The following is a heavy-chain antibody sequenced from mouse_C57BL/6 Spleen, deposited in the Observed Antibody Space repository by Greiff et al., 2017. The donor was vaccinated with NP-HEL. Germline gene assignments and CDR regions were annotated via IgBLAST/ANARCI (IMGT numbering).Heavy chain of an antibody. D-gene: IGHD6-2*01. J-gene: IGHJ4*01. V-gene: IGHV5-9*04. CDR1: GFTFSSYT. CDR3: ARRRVSTTYAMDY. CDR2: ISGGGGNT. Sequence: EVKLMESGGGLVKPGGSLKLSCAASGFTFSSYTMSWVRQTPEKRLEWVATISGGGGNTYYPDSVKGRFTISRDNAKNTLYLQMSSLRSEDTAVYYCARRRVSTTYAMDYWGQGTSVTVSS.